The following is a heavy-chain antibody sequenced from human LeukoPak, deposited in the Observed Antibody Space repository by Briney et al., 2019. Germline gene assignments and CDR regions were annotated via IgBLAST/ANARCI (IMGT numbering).Heavy chain of an antibody. CDR2: ISGSGGST. CDR1: GFTFSSYA. V-gene: IGHV3-23*01. CDR3: ARVLWNGDYPRFDY. J-gene: IGHJ4*02. D-gene: IGHD4-17*01. Sequence: PGGSLRLSCAASGFTFSSYAMSWVRQTPGKGLEWVSAISGSGGSTYYADSVKGRFTISRDNSRNTLYLQMNSLRAEDTAVYYCARVLWNGDYPRFDYWGQGILVTVSS.